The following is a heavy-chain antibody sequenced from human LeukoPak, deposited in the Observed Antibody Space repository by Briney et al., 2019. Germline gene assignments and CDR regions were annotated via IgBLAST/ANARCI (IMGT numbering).Heavy chain of an antibody. D-gene: IGHD3/OR15-3a*01. J-gene: IGHJ4*02. V-gene: IGHV3-7*01. Sequence: AGGSLRLSCAASGFTFSSYAMNWVRQTPGRGLEWVATINEDGSQQFYVDSVKGRFTIARDNAKNSLYLQMNSLRVEDSAFYYCGRGFGAWTSPIDYWGQGALVTVSS. CDR2: INEDGSQQ. CDR1: GFTFSSYA. CDR3: GRGFGAWTSPIDY.